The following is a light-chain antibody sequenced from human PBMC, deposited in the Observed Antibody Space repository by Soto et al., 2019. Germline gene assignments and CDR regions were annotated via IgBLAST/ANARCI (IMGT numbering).Light chain of an antibody. CDR1: QSVSSSH. Sequence: DSGLIKSPSTLSLSPGERATLSCRASQSVSSSHLAWYQHKPGQAPRLLIYAASSRATGSPDRFSGGGSGTDFTLTIIRLEPEDFAVYCCQQSAFSPITFGQGRRLEIK. J-gene: IGKJ5*01. V-gene: IGKV3-20*01. CDR3: QQSAFSPIT. CDR2: AAS.